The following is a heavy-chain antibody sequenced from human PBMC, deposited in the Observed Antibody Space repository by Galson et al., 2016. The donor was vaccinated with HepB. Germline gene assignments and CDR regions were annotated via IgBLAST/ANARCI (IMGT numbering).Heavy chain of an antibody. V-gene: IGHV3-23*01. J-gene: IGHJ6*02. Sequence: GKGLEWVSTITGSGAGIYYLDSVKGRFNISRDSSRSTVSLQMNSLRGEDAAVYYCAKERVAVAVAYYYYGMDVWGQGTTVTVSS. CDR3: AKERVAVAVAYYYYGMDV. D-gene: IGHD6-19*01. CDR2: ITGSGAGI.